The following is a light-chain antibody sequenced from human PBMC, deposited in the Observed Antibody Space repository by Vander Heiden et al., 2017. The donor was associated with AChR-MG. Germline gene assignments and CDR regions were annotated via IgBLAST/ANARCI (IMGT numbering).Light chain of an antibody. J-gene: IGLJ3*02. CDR1: SSDAGHYTY. Sequence: QSALTQPASVSGSPAQSITISCPGPSSDAGHYTYVSCQPRHPGNAPKLIIYDVTLRPSWISSRFSGSKSGNTASLTIAGLQAEDEADYYCSSYTSISTWVFGGGTKVTVL. CDR2: DVT. V-gene: IGLV2-14*03. CDR3: SSYTSISTWV.